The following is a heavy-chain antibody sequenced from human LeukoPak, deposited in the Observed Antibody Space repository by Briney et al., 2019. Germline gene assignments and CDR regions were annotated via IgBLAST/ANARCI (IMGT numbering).Heavy chain of an antibody. V-gene: IGHV4-34*01. Sequence: PSETLSLTCAVYGGSFSGYYWSWIRQPPGKGLEWIGEINHSGNTNYNPSLKSRVTISVDTSKNQFSLKLSSVTAADTAVYYCARGPSGDPGYYFDYWGQGTLVTVSS. CDR1: GGSFSGYY. CDR3: ARGPSGDPGYYFDY. D-gene: IGHD2-21*01. CDR2: INHSGNT. J-gene: IGHJ4*02.